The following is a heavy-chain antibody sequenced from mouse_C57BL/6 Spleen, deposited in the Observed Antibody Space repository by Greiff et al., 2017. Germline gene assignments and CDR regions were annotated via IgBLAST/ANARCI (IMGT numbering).Heavy chain of an antibody. J-gene: IGHJ3*01. V-gene: IGHV1-63*01. CDR3: ARRDSSGAWFAY. D-gene: IGHD3-2*02. Sequence: VKLQESGAELVRPGTSVKMSCKASGYTFTNYWIGWAKQRPGHGLEWIGDIYPGGGYTNYNEKFKGKATLTADKSSSTAYMQFSSLTSEDSAIYYCARRDSSGAWFAYWGQGTLVTVSA. CDR1: GYTFTNYW. CDR2: IYPGGGYT.